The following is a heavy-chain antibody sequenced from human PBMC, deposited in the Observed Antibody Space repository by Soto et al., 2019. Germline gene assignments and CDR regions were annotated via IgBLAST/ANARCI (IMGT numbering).Heavy chain of an antibody. J-gene: IGHJ6*03. Sequence: ASVKVSCKASGYTFTGYYMHWVRQAPGQGLEWMGWNNPNSGGTNYAQKFQGWVTMTRDTSISTAYMELSRLRSDDTAVYYCARTIRFLEWPQGYYYYMDVWGKGTTVTVSS. CDR2: NNPNSGGT. V-gene: IGHV1-2*04. CDR3: ARTIRFLEWPQGYYYYMDV. CDR1: GYTFTGYY. D-gene: IGHD3-3*01.